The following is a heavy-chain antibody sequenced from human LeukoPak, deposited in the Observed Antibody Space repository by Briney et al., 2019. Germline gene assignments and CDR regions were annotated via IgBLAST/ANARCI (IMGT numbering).Heavy chain of an antibody. CDR2: IYHSGST. V-gene: IGHV4-38-2*02. D-gene: IGHD5-24*01. CDR1: CYSISSGYY. CDR3: ARGLRDGYTLFYFDY. Sequence: SETLSLTCTVSCYSISSGYYWGWIRQPPGKGLEWIRSIYHSGSTYYNPSLKSRVTISVDTSKNQFSMKLSSVTAADTAVYFCARGLRDGYTLFYFDYWGQGTLVTVSS. J-gene: IGHJ4*02.